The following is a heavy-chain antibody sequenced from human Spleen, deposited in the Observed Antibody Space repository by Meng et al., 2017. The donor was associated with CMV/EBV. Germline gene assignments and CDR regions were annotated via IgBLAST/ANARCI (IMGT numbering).Heavy chain of an antibody. Sequence: GSFSGYNWSWSRQPPGKGLEWIGEIYHSGSTNYNPSLKSRVTISVDTSKNQFSLKLSSVTAADTAVYYCASTGELLVEGGHNWFDPWGQGTLVTVSS. CDR3: ASTGELLVEGGHNWFDP. CDR1: GSFSGYN. CDR2: IYHSGST. V-gene: IGHV4-34*01. J-gene: IGHJ5*02. D-gene: IGHD1-26*01.